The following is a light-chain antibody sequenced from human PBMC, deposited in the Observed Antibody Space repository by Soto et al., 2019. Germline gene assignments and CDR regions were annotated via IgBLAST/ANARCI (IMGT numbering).Light chain of an antibody. CDR2: GAS. CDR3: QQYNNWPRT. Sequence: EIVMTQSPATLSVSPGERATLSCRASQSVSSNLAWYQQKPGQAPRLLIYGASTRATGIPARFSGSGSGTEFTLAISSLQSEDFGVYYCQQYNNWPRTFGQGNKVEL. J-gene: IGKJ1*01. V-gene: IGKV3-15*01. CDR1: QSVSSN.